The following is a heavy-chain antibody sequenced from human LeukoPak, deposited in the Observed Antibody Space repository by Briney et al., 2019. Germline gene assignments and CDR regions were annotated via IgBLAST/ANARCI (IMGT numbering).Heavy chain of an antibody. CDR1: GFTFSSES. Sequence: GGSLRLSCTASGFTFSSESMNWVRQAPGKGLEWVSSISSSSDYIYYADSVKGRFTISRDNAKNSLSLQMNSLRAEDTAVYYCARAAVYCEYRCFAYSSLGTLVTVSS. CDR2: ISSSSDYI. CDR3: ARAAVYCEYRCFAY. D-gene: IGHD4-11*01. J-gene: IGHJ4*02. V-gene: IGHV3-21*01.